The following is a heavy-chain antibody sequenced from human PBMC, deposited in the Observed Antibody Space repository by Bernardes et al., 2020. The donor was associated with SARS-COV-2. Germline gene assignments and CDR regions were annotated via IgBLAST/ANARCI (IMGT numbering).Heavy chain of an antibody. CDR3: ARGPYYYGSGKESDP. V-gene: IGHV1-69*02. CDR1: GGTFSSYT. Sequence: SVKVSCKASGGTFSSYTISWVRQAPGQGLEWMGRIIPILGIANYAQKFQGRVTITADKSTSTAYMELSSLRSEDTAVYYCARGPYYYGSGKESDPWGQGTLVTVSS. D-gene: IGHD3-10*01. CDR2: IIPILGIA. J-gene: IGHJ5*02.